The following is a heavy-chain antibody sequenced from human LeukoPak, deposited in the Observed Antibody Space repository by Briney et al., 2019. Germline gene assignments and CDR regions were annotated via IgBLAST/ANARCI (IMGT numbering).Heavy chain of an antibody. V-gene: IGHV1-2*02. Sequence: ASVKVSCKASGYTFTGAYIHWVRQAPGQGPEWMGWINSYSGGTNYAQKFQGRVTLTRDTSLGTAYMELSRLRSDDTAVYYCVRQGEAASFDYWGQGTLVTVSS. CDR2: INSYSGGT. D-gene: IGHD6-13*01. CDR1: GYTFTGAY. CDR3: VRQGEAASFDY. J-gene: IGHJ4*02.